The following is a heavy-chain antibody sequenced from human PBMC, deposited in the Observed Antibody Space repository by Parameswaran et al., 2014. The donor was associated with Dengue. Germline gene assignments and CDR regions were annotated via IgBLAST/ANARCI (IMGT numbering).Heavy chain of an antibody. Sequence: RWIRQPPGKALEWLALIDWDDDKYYSTSLKTRLTISKDTSKNQVVLTMTNMDPVDTATYYCARLLGYSYGYGGYYYGMDVWGQGTTVTVSS. D-gene: IGHD5-18*01. J-gene: IGHJ6*02. V-gene: IGHV2-70*01. CDR3: ARLLGYSYGYGGYYYGMDV. CDR2: IDWDDDK.